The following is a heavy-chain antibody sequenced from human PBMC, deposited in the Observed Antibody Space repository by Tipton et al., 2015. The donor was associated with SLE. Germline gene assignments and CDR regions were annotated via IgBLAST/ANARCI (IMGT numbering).Heavy chain of an antibody. CDR1: GFTFSSYG. D-gene: IGHD3-10*01. CDR2: IWYDGSKT. J-gene: IGHJ4*02. CDR3: ARDLGNFASGTEHFDY. V-gene: IGHV3-33*01. Sequence: RSLRLSCAASGFTFSSYGIHWVRQAPGKGLEWVALIWYDGSKTHYVDSVKGRFTISRDDSKNTLYLQMNSLRAEDTAVYYCARDLGNFASGTEHFDYWGQGTLVTVSS.